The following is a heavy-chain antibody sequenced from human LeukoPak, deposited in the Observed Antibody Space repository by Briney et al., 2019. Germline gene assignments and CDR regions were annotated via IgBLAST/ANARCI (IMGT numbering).Heavy chain of an antibody. D-gene: IGHD6-13*01. CDR3: ARLGPAAGNSFDY. CDR1: GGSITSHS. J-gene: IGHJ4*02. CDR2: TYYSGTT. Sequence: SETLSLTCNVSGGSITSHSWNWIRQSPGKGLEWIGYTYYSGTTNYSPSLKSRVTISLDTSKNQISLKLSSVTAADTAVYYCARLGPAAGNSFDYWGQGTLVTVSS. V-gene: IGHV4-59*08.